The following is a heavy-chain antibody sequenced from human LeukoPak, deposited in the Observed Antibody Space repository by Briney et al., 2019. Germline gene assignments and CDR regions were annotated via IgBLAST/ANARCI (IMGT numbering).Heavy chain of an antibody. J-gene: IGHJ4*02. D-gene: IGHD3-22*01. CDR1: GFTFSSYW. CDR3: AREPPMIVVVRTGGFDY. V-gene: IGHV3-74*01. CDR2: INSDGSST. Sequence: QTGGSLRLSCAASGFTFSSYWMHWVRQAPGKGLVWVSRINSDGSSTSYADSVKGRFTISRDNAKNTLYLQMNSLRAEDTAVYYWAREPPMIVVVRTGGFDYWGQGTLVTVSS.